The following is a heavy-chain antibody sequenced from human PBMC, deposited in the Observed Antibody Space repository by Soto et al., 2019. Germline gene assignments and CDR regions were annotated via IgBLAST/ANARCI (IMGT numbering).Heavy chain of an antibody. Sequence: SETLSLTCTVSGGSISSYYWSWIRQPPGKGLEWIGYIYYSGSTNYNPSLKSRVTISVDTSKNQFSLKLSSVTAADTAVCYCARSDPYGSGSYFGWGQGTLVTVSS. CDR3: ARSDPYGSGSYFG. CDR2: IYYSGST. J-gene: IGHJ4*02. CDR1: GGSISSYY. V-gene: IGHV4-59*01. D-gene: IGHD3-10*01.